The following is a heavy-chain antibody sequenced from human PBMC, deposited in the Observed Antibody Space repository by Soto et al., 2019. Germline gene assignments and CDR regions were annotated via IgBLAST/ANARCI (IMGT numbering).Heavy chain of an antibody. CDR3: ARGGSGSYLNYFDY. D-gene: IGHD1-26*01. CDR2: INTGNGET. CDR1: GYSFTSFT. V-gene: IGHV1-3*04. J-gene: IGHJ4*01. Sequence: ASVKVSCKASGYSFTSFTIHWVRQAPGQSLECMGRINTGNGETEYSQKFQGRVTITSDTSASTVYMDLSSLTSEDTVVYFCARGGSGSYLNYFDYWG.